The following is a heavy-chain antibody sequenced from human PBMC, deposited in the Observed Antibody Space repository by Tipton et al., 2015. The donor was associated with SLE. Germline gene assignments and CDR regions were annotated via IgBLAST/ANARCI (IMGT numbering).Heavy chain of an antibody. D-gene: IGHD3-3*01. Sequence: QSGAEVKKPGASVKVSCKASGYTFASYGVSWVRQAPGQGLEWMGWISAYNGDTNYEQKFQGRVTMTTDTSTSTAYMELRSLRSDDTAVYFCARGVKYDFWRGYSPYDCWGQGTLVTVSS. V-gene: IGHV1-18*01. CDR2: ISAYNGDT. CDR1: GYTFASYG. J-gene: IGHJ4*02. CDR3: ARGVKYDFWRGYSPYDC.